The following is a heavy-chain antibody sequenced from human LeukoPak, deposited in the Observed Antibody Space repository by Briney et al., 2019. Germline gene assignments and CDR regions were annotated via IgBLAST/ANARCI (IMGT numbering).Heavy chain of an antibody. CDR3: ASILLWYVYDY. J-gene: IGHJ4*02. CDR2: ISDSGGST. Sequence: GGSLRLSCAASGFTFSSYGMSWVRQAPGEGLEWVSAISDSGGSTYYTDSVKGRFTISRDNSKNTLYLQMNSLRSEDTAVYYCASILLWYVYDYWGQGTLVTVSS. V-gene: IGHV3-23*01. CDR1: GFTFSSYG. D-gene: IGHD3-10*01.